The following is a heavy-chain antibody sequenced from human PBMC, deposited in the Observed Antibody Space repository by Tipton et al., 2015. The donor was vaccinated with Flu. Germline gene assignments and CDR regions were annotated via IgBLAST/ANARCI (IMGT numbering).Heavy chain of an antibody. Sequence: TLSLTCTVSGDSVSSNDYFWNWIRQPAGKGLEWIGRIHTSGTTYYKPSLESRVTISLDTSKNHFSLRLTSVTAADTALYFCARAESSLWAGHYYGLDVWGQGTTVTVSS. J-gene: IGHJ6*02. V-gene: IGHV4-61*02. CDR2: IHTSGTT. D-gene: IGHD6-19*01. CDR3: ARAESSLWAGHYYGLDV. CDR1: GDSVSSNDYF.